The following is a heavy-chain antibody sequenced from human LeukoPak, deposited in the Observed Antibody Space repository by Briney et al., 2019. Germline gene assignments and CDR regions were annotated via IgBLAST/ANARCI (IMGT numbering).Heavy chain of an antibody. CDR3: ARDFYDCSGGSCYYYYYYGMDV. V-gene: IGHV4-30-4*01. D-gene: IGHD2-15*01. CDR1: GGSISSGDYY. CDR2: IYYSGST. J-gene: IGHJ6*02. Sequence: SQTLSLTCTVSGGSISSGDYYCSWIRQPPGKGLEWIGYIYYSGSTYYNPSLKSRVTISVDTSKNQFSLKLSSVTAADTAVYYCARDFYDCSGGSCYYYYYYGMDVWGQGTTVTVSS.